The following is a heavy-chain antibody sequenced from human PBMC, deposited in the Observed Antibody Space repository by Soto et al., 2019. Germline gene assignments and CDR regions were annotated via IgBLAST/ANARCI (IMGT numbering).Heavy chain of an antibody. J-gene: IGHJ6*02. V-gene: IGHV4-34*03. CDR3: PRPYSYYGRDV. CDR1: GGSFSGYY. Sequence: QVQLQQWGAGLLKPSETLSLTCAVYGGSFSGYYWSWIRQPPGKGLEWIGEINHSGSTNYNPSLKRRVTIPVAPPKNLFPLKLTSVTAADTAVYYCPRPYSYYGRDVGGQGTTVPASS. CDR2: INHSGST.